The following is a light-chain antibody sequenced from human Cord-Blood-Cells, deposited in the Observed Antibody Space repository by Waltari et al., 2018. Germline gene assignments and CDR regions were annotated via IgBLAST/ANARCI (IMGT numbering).Light chain of an antibody. CDR1: SSDVGGFNY. CDR3: SSYTSSSTVV. CDR2: DAS. J-gene: IGLJ2*01. V-gene: IGLV2-14*01. Sequence: QSALPQPASVSGSPGQSITISCPGTSSDVGGFNYVYWYQQHPGKAPKLMINDASNRPSGVSNRCSGSKSGNTASLTISGLQAEDEADYYCSSYTSSSTVVFGGGTKLTVL.